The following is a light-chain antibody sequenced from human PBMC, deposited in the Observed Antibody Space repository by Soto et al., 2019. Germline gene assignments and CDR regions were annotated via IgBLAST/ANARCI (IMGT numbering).Light chain of an antibody. CDR1: QSVSSSY. Sequence: EIVLTQSPGTLSLSPGERATLSCRASQSVSSSYLAWYQQKPGQAPRLLIYGASSRATGIPDRFSGSGSGTDFTLTISRLEPEGFAVYYCQQYGSSPRDGFTFGPGTKVDIK. V-gene: IGKV3-20*01. J-gene: IGKJ3*01. CDR3: QQYGSSPRDGFT. CDR2: GAS.